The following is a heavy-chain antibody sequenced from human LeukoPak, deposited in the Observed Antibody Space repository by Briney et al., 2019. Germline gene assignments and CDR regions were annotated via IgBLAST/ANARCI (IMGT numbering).Heavy chain of an antibody. Sequence: ASVKVSCKASGYTFTSYGISWVRQAPGQGLEWMGWISAYNGNTNYAQKLQGRVTMTTDISTSTAYMELRSLRADDTAVYYCARGSSSGWFDDRRYLSYWGQGTLVTVSS. J-gene: IGHJ4*02. CDR1: GYTFTSYG. V-gene: IGHV1-18*01. D-gene: IGHD6-19*01. CDR3: ARGSSSGWFDDRRYLSY. CDR2: ISAYNGNT.